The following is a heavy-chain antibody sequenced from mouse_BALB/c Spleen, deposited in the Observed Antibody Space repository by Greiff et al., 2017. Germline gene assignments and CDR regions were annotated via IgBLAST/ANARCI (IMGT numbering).Heavy chain of an antibody. D-gene: IGHD2-10*02. CDR3: ARRGYGTSYFDY. CDR1: GFTFSSYA. V-gene: IGHV5-9-4*01. CDR2: ISSGGSYT. Sequence: EVKVVESGGGLVKPGGSLKLSCAASGFTFSSYAMSWVRQSPEKRLEWVAEISSGGSYTYYPDTVTGRFTISRDNAKNTLYLEMSSLRSEDTAMYYCARRGYGTSYFDYWGQGTTLTVSS. J-gene: IGHJ2*01.